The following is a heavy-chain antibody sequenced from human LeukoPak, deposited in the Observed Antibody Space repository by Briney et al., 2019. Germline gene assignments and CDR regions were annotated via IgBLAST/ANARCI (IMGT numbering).Heavy chain of an antibody. Sequence: SETLSLTCTVSGGSISSYYWSWIRQPPGKGLEWIGYIYYSGSTNYNPSLKSRVTISVDTSKNQFSLKLSSVTAADTAVYYCARGQYYYGSGRYFPFDPWGQGTLVTVSS. D-gene: IGHD3-10*01. CDR2: IYYSGST. CDR3: ARGQYYYGSGRYFPFDP. V-gene: IGHV4-59*01. J-gene: IGHJ5*02. CDR1: GGSISSYY.